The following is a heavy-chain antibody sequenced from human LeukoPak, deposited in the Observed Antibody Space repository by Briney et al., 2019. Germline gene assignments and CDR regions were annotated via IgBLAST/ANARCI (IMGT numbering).Heavy chain of an antibody. V-gene: IGHV4-59*01. D-gene: IGHD5-12*01. CDR2: FYYSGST. CDR1: GGSINSYY. CDR3: ALGGLRFDY. Sequence: PSETLSLTCTVSGGSINSYYWSWIRQPPGKGLEWIGYFYYSGSTNYNPSLKSRVTISVDTSKNQFSLELSSVTAVDTAVYYCALGGLRFDYWGQGTLVTVSS. J-gene: IGHJ4*02.